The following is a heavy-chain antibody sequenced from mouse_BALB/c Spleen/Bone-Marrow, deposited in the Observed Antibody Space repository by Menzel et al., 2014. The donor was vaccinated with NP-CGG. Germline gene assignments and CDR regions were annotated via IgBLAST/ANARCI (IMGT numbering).Heavy chain of an antibody. V-gene: IGHV1S56*01. CDR1: GYTFTSYH. J-gene: IGHJ4*01. Sequence: VQLQQSGPELVKPGSSVRISCKASGYTFTSYHIHWVKQRPGQGLEWIGWIYPGNVNTNYNEKFEDKATLTADKSSSTAYMHLSSLTSEDSAVYFCARGDYYRSPMDYWGQGTSVTASS. D-gene: IGHD2-14*01. CDR3: ARGDYYRSPMDY. CDR2: IYPGNVNT.